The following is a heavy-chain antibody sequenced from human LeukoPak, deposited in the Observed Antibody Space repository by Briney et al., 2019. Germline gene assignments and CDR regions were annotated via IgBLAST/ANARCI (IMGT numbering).Heavy chain of an antibody. V-gene: IGHV1-2*04. CDR2: INPNSGGT. J-gene: IGHJ6*02. Sequence: ASVKVSCKASGGTFSSYAISWVRQAPGQGLEWMGWINPNSGGTNYAQKFQGWVTMTRDTSISTAYMELSRLRSDDTAVYYCARGDIVVVPAAIPPLSYYYGMDVWGQGTTVTVSS. D-gene: IGHD2-2*02. CDR3: ARGDIVVVPAAIPPLSYYYGMDV. CDR1: GGTFSSYA.